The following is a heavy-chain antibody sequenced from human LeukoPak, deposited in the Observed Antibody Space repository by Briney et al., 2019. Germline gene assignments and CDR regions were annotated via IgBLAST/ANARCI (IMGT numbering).Heavy chain of an antibody. CDR2: IKQDGSEK. CDR3: ARGGRLLDY. Sequence: GGSLRLSCAASGFAFSNSWMSWVRQAPGKGLEWVANIKQDGSEKYYVDSVKGRFTISRDNAKNSLYLQMNSLRDDDTAVYYCARGGRLLDYWGQETLVTVSS. J-gene: IGHJ4*02. CDR1: GFAFSNSW. V-gene: IGHV3-7*02. D-gene: IGHD2-15*01.